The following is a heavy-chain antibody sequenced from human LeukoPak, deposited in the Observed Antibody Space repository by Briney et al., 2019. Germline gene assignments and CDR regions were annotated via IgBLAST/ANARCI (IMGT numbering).Heavy chain of an antibody. J-gene: IGHJ2*01. V-gene: IGHV4-59*01. CDR1: GGSISSYY. Sequence: PSETLSLTCTVSGGSISSYYWSWIRRPPGKGLEWIGYIYYSGSTNYNPSLKSRVTISVDTSKNQFSLKLSSVTAADTAVYYCARDGDFGVVPWYFDLWGRGTLVTVSS. D-gene: IGHD3-3*01. CDR3: ARDGDFGVVPWYFDL. CDR2: IYYSGST.